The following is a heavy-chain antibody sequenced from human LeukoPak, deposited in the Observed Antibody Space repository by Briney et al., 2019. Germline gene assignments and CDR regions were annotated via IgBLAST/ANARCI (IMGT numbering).Heavy chain of an antibody. V-gene: IGHV3-30-3*01. J-gene: IGHJ4*02. CDR3: ARDRKDIVAVPAAIQGYYFDY. CDR2: ISYDGSNK. Sequence: GGSLRLSCAASGFTFSSYAMHWVRQAPGKGLEWVVVISYDGSNKYYADSVKGRFTISRDNSKNTLYLQMNSLRAEDTAVYYCARDRKDIVAVPAAIQGYYFDYWGQGTLVTVSS. D-gene: IGHD2-2*02. CDR1: GFTFSSYA.